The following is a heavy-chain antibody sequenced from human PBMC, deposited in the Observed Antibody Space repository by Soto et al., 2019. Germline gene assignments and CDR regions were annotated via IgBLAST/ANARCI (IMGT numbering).Heavy chain of an antibody. CDR3: AREKWLVRRNDPFDI. V-gene: IGHV1-46*01. CDR2: INPNGGST. Sequence: QVQLVQSGAEVKKPGASVKVSCKASGYTFINYYMHWVRQAPVQGLEWMGIINPNGGSTTYAQKFKSRVTLNRDTYKNTVNMELSSLRSEDTAVYYCAREKWLVRRNDPFDIWGQGTIVTVSS. J-gene: IGHJ3*02. D-gene: IGHD6-19*01. CDR1: GYTFINYY.